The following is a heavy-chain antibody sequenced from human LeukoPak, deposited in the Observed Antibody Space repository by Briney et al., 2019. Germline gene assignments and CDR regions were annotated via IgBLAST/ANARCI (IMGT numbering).Heavy chain of an antibody. CDR2: IRQDGGDN. V-gene: IGHV3-7*01. Sequence: GGSLRLSCAASGFTFSSYWMNWARQAPGEGLEWVANIRQDGGDNHYVDSVKGRFTISRDNARNSLSLQMNSLRAEDTAVYYCTKWSTSGSYYTEWGQGTLVIVSS. J-gene: IGHJ4*02. CDR1: GFTFSSYW. CDR3: TKWSTSGSYYTE. D-gene: IGHD3-10*01.